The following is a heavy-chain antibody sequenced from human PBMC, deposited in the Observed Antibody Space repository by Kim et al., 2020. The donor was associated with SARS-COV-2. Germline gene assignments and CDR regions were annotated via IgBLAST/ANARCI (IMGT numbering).Heavy chain of an antibody. V-gene: IGHV3-15*01. D-gene: IGHD2-15*01. J-gene: IGHJ4*02. CDR3: TTVGLNSPGFDY. Sequence: DYAAPVNSRFTISRDDSKNTLYLQMNSLKTEDTAVYYCTTVGLNSPGFDYWGQGTLVTVSS.